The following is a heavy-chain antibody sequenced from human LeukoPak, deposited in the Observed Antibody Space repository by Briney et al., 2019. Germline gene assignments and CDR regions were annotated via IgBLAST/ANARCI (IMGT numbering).Heavy chain of an antibody. V-gene: IGHV3-30*03. J-gene: IGHJ6*02. Sequence: GGSLRLSCAASGFTFSSYGMHWVRQAPGKGLEWVAVISYDGSNKYYADSVKGRFTISRDNSKNTLYLQMNSLRAEDTAVYYCARGLSHYYYGMDVWGQGTTVTVSS. CDR3: ARGLSHYYYGMDV. D-gene: IGHD3-16*02. CDR1: GFTFSSYG. CDR2: ISYDGSNK.